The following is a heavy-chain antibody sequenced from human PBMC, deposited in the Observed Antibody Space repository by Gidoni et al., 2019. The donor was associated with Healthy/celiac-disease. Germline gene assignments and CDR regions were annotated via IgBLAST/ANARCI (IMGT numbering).Heavy chain of an antibody. D-gene: IGHD6-19*01. CDR3: ARDRIPGIAVAGTHSPYYYYGMDV. V-gene: IGHV3-7*01. CDR2: IKQDGSEK. CDR1: GFTFSSYW. J-gene: IGHJ6*02. Sequence: EVQLVESGGGLVQPGGSLRLSCAASGFTFSSYWMSWVRQAPGKGLEWVANIKQDGSEKYYVDSVKGRFTISRDNAKNSLYLQMNSLRAEDTAVYYCARDRIPGIAVAGTHSPYYYYGMDVWGQGTTVTVSS.